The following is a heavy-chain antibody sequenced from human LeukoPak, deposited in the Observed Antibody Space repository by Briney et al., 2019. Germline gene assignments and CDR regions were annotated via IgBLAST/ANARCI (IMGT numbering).Heavy chain of an antibody. Sequence: GESLKISCKGSGYSFPNYWIAWVRPMPGKGLEWMGIIYPGDADTRYNPSFQGQVTISADKSINTAYLQWSSLKASDTAMYYCARRSSGTYFFDYWGQGTLVTVSS. CDR3: ARRSSGTYFFDY. CDR2: IYPGDADT. V-gene: IGHV5-51*01. J-gene: IGHJ4*02. D-gene: IGHD1-26*01. CDR1: GYSFPNYW.